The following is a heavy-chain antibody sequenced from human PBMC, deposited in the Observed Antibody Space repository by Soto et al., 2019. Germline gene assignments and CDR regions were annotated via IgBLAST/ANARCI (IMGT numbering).Heavy chain of an antibody. Sequence: IPSETLSLTCSVSGGSISGYYWSWLRQPPGKRLGWFGYIWYTGSTTYNPPLRSRVTIPTATSKNQFSLKLSSVTAADTAVYYCARYPRLDYWGQGTLVTASS. J-gene: IGHJ4*02. V-gene: IGHV4-59*08. CDR1: GGSISGYY. CDR3: ARYPRLDY. CDR2: IWYTGST.